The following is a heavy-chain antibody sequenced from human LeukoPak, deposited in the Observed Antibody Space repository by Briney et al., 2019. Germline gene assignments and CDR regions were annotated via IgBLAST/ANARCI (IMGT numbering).Heavy chain of an antibody. CDR2: IRYDGSNK. V-gene: IGHV3-30*02. Sequence: GGSLRLSCAASGFTFSSYGMHWVRQAPGKGLEWVAFIRYDGSNKYYADSVKGRFTISRDNSKNTLYLQMNSLRAEDTAVYYYAGGGWYYFDYWGQGTLVTVSS. CDR1: GFTFSSYG. CDR3: AGGGWYYFDY. D-gene: IGHD6-19*01. J-gene: IGHJ4*02.